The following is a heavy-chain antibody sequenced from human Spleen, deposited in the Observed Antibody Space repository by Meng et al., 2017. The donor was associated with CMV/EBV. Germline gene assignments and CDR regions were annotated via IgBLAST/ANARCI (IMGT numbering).Heavy chain of an antibody. CDR3: ARARATTVVVLFGY. D-gene: IGHD4-23*01. V-gene: IGHV1-2*02. Sequence: ASVKVSCKGSRYSFTGYYIHWVRQAPGQGLEWMGWINPNNGGTKSAQKFQGRVTMTRDTSVSTAYMELSRLKSDDSAVYYCARARATTVVVLFGYWGQGTLVTVSS. CDR2: INPNNGGT. CDR1: RYSFTGYY. J-gene: IGHJ4*02.